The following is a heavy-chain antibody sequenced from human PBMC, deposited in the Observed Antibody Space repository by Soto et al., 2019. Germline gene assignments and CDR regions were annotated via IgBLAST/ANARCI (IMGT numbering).Heavy chain of an antibody. CDR2: IYYSGST. V-gene: IGHV4-39*01. CDR3: ARQWIQLWFFDY. Sequence: SETLSLTCTVSGGSISSSSYYWGWIRQPPGKGLEWIGSIYYSGSTYYNPSLKSRVTISVDTSKNQFSLKLSSVTAADTAVYYWARQWIQLWFFDYWGQGTLVTVSS. CDR1: GGSISSSSYY. J-gene: IGHJ4*02. D-gene: IGHD5-18*01.